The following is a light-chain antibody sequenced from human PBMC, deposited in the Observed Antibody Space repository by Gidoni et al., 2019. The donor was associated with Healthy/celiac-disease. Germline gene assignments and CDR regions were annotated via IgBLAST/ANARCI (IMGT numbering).Light chain of an antibody. Sequence: DIQMTPSPSSLSASVGDRVTITCRASQSISSYLNWYQQKPGKAPKLLIYAASSLQSGVRSRFSGSGSGTDFTLTISSLQPEDFATYYCQQSYSTPYTFGQGTKLEIK. CDR2: AAS. V-gene: IGKV1-39*01. CDR1: QSISSY. CDR3: QQSYSTPYT. J-gene: IGKJ2*01.